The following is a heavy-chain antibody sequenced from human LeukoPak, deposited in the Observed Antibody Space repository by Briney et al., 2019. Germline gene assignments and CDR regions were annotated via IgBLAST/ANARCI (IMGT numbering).Heavy chain of an antibody. D-gene: IGHD3-10*01. V-gene: IGHV4-34*01. J-gene: IGHJ6*02. CDR1: GGSFSGYY. CDR2: INHSGST. CDR3: ARNYGSGSPYYYYYYGMDV. Sequence: SETLSLTCAVYGGSFSGYYWSWIRQPPGKGLEWIGEINHSGSTNCNPSLKSRVTISVDTSKNQFSLKLSSVTAADTAVYYCARNYGSGSPYYYYYYGMDVWGQGTTVTVSS.